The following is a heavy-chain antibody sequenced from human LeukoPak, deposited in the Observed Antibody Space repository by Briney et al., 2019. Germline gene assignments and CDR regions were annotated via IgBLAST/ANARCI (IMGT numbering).Heavy chain of an antibody. CDR3: ARRTGYNFYYMDV. Sequence: ASVKVSCKASGYIFMQYGISWVRQAPGQGLEWMAWISTYNGNANYAQKFQGRVTMTTDTSTSTAYMELRSLRSDDTAVYYCARRTGYNFYYMDVWGQGTMVIVSS. V-gene: IGHV1-18*01. D-gene: IGHD3/OR15-3a*01. J-gene: IGHJ6*03. CDR1: GYIFMQYG. CDR2: ISTYNGNA.